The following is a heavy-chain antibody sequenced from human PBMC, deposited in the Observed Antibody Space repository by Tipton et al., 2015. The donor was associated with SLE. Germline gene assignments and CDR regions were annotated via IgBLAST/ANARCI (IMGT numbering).Heavy chain of an antibody. CDR3: ARGGGDISSCQDFDR. D-gene: IGHD6-13*01. Sequence: QLVQSGAEVKKPGESLKISCKGSGYSFSTYWIAWVRQMPGKGLEWMGTIYPSDSDTRYSPSFQGQVTFSGDESIGTAYLQWSSLKASDTAMYYCARGGGDISSCQDFDRWGQGTLVTVSS. CDR1: GYSFSTYW. J-gene: IGHJ4*02. V-gene: IGHV5-51*03. CDR2: IYPSDSDT.